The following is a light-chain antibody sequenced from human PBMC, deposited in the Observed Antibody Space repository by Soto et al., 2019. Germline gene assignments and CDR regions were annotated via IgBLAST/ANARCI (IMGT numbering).Light chain of an antibody. CDR3: QQYATSPFT. Sequence: IVLTQSPGTLSLSPGERATLSCRASQSVGSSYLAWYQQKPGQAPSVLIYGASSRATGIPDRFSGSGSGTDFTLTISRLEPEDFAVDYCQQYATSPFTFGPGTKVDIK. V-gene: IGKV3-20*01. CDR1: QSVGSSY. J-gene: IGKJ3*01. CDR2: GAS.